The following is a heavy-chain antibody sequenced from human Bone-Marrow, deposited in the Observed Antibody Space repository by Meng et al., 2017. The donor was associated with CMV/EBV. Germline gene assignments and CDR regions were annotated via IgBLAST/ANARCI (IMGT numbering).Heavy chain of an antibody. CDR1: GFTVSSNY. J-gene: IGHJ6*02. Sequence: GGSLRLSCAASGFTVSSNYMSWVRQAPGKGLEWVSVIYSGGSSTYYADSVKGRFTISRDNSKNTLYLQMNSLRAEDTAVYYCARDDREGSYSYYYYGMDVWGQGTTVTVSS. CDR2: IYSGGSST. V-gene: IGHV3-23*03. CDR3: ARDDREGSYSYYYYGMDV. D-gene: IGHD1-26*01.